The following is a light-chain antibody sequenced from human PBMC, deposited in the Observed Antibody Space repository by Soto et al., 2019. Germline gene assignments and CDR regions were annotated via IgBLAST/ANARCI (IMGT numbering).Light chain of an antibody. CDR1: QTISSW. CDR3: QHYNSYSEA. Sequence: DLQMTQSPSTLSGSVGGRLTITCPASQTISSWLAWYQQKPGKXPKXXIYKASTLKSGVPSRFSGSGSGTECTLTISSLQPDDFATYDCQHYNSYSEAFGQGTKGDIK. V-gene: IGKV1-5*03. J-gene: IGKJ1*01. CDR2: KAS.